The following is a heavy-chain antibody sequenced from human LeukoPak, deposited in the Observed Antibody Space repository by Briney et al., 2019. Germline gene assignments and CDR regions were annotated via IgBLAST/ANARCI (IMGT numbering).Heavy chain of an antibody. CDR3: ATSTAAAGTD. Sequence: GGSLRLSCAASGFTFSNLWMSWVRQAPGKGLKWVTNIKQDGSEKYYVDSVKGRFTISRDNAQNSLYLQMNSLRAEDTAIYYCATSTAAAGTDWGQGTLVTVSS. D-gene: IGHD6-13*01. J-gene: IGHJ4*02. CDR2: IKQDGSEK. V-gene: IGHV3-7*03. CDR1: GFTFSNLW.